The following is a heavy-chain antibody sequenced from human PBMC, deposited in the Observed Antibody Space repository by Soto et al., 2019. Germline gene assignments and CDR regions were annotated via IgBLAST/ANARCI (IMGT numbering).Heavy chain of an antibody. CDR3: ARMGPVYATTYWFFDL. D-gene: IGHD2-8*01. CDR2: VYSSGGT. Sequence: QVQLQESGPGLVKPSETLSLTCNVSGGSIGSHYWSWIRQPPGKGLEWIGYVYSSGGTNYNPSLNNRVILSVDLSKNPFSLRMSDVTAADTAVYYCARMGPVYATTYWFFDLWGRGTQVTVSS. V-gene: IGHV4-59*11. CDR1: GGSIGSHY. J-gene: IGHJ2*01.